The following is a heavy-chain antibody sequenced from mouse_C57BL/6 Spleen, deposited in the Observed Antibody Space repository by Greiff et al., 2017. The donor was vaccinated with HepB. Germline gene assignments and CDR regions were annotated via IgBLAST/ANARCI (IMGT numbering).Heavy chain of an antibody. CDR1: GYTFTNYW. CDR3: ARRGSRYWYFDV. Sequence: QVQLKESGAELVRPGTSVKMSCKASGYTFTNYWIGWAKQRPGHGLEWIGDIYPGGGYTNYNEKFKGKATLTADKSSSTADMQFSSLTSEDSAIYYCARRGSRYWYFDVWGTGTTVTVSS. CDR2: IYPGGGYT. V-gene: IGHV1-63*01. D-gene: IGHD1-1*01. J-gene: IGHJ1*03.